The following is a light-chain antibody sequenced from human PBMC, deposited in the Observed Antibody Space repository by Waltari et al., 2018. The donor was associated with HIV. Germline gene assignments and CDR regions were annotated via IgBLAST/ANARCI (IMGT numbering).Light chain of an antibody. CDR1: LSVSSN. J-gene: IGKJ1*01. CDR3: QQYNNWPPE. Sequence: EIVMTQSPATLSVSPGERATLSCRSSLSVSSNLAWYQQKPGQAPRLLIFGASTRANGIPARFSGSGSGTEFTHTISSLQSEDFAVYYCQQYNNWPPEFGQGTKVEIK. CDR2: GAS. V-gene: IGKV3-15*01.